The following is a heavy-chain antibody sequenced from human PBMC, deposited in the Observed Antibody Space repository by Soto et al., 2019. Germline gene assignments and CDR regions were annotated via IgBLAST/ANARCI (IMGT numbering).Heavy chain of an antibody. CDR3: AKNGQPPYYYYGMDV. J-gene: IGHJ6*02. CDR2: ISGYNGDT. Sequence: QGQLVQSGGDVKKPGASVKVSCKASGYTFTRYGISWVRQAPGQGLEWMGWISGYNGDTKYAQKFQGRVTMTVDTSTTTAYMELRSLTSDDRAVYYCAKNGQPPYYYYGMDVWGQGTTVTVSS. CDR1: GYTFTRYG. V-gene: IGHV1-18*01. D-gene: IGHD2-8*01.